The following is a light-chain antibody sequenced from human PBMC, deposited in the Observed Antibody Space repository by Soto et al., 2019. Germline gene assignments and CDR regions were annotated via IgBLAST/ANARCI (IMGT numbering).Light chain of an antibody. CDR2: GAS. Sequence: ETVLTQSPGTLSLSPGERATLSCRASQSVSSNYLAWYQHIPGQAPRLLIYGASTRATGIPDRFSGSGSGTDFNLTISRLEPDDFAVYYCQQFDRSLPSWTFGQGTKVE. J-gene: IGKJ1*01. CDR1: QSVSSNY. CDR3: QQFDRSLPSWT. V-gene: IGKV3-20*01.